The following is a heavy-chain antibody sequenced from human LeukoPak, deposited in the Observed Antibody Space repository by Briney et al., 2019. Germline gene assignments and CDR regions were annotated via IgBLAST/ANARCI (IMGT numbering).Heavy chain of an antibody. Sequence: GSLILSCVASGFIFSSYSMSWVRQAPAKGLEWVSYISGSSTITYDADSVKGRFTISRDNAQNSLYLQMNSLRDEDTAVYYCARVRDSSGYDFVNYFDKWGQGILVTVSS. CDR2: ISGSSTIT. V-gene: IGHV3-48*02. J-gene: IGHJ4*02. CDR3: ARVRDSSGYDFVNYFDK. D-gene: IGHD3-22*01. CDR1: GFIFSSYS.